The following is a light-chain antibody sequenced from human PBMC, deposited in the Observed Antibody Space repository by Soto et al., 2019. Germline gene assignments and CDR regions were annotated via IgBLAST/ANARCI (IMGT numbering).Light chain of an antibody. CDR1: QSISSY. V-gene: IGKV1-39*01. J-gene: IGKJ2*01. CDR2: AAS. CDR3: QQSYSLRRYT. Sequence: DIQMTQSPSSLSASVGDRVTITCRASQSISSYLNWYQQKPGKAPKLLIYAASSLQSGVPSRFSGSGSGTDFTLTISSLKPEDFATYYCQQSYSLRRYTFGQGTKLEIK.